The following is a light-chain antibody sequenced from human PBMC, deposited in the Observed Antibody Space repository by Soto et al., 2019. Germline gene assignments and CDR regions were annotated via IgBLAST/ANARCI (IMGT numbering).Light chain of an antibody. Sequence: EIVMTQSPATLSVSPGDRATLSCRASQRVSSSLAWYQQIPGQAPRLLIYDESTRATGIPARFGGSGSGTEFKLTISSLQSEDFAVYYCQQYNNWPPVTIGGGTKVELK. V-gene: IGKV3-15*01. CDR1: QRVSSS. CDR2: DES. J-gene: IGKJ4*01. CDR3: QQYNNWPPVT.